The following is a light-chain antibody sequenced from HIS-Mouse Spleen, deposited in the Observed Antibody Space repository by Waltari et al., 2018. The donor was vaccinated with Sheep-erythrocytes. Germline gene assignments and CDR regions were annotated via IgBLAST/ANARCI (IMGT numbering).Light chain of an antibody. CDR2: DVS. Sequence: QSALTQPRSVSGSPGQSVTISCTGTSSDVGGYNYVSWYQQHPGKAPKLMIYDVSKRPSGVAERFSGSKSGNTASLTISGLQAEDEAAYYCCSYAGSYTFWVFGGGTKLTVL. CDR1: SSDVGGYNY. V-gene: IGLV2-11*01. CDR3: CSYAGSYTFWV. J-gene: IGLJ3*02.